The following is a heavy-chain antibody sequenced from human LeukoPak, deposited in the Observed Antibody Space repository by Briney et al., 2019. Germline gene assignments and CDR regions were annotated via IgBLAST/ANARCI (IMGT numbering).Heavy chain of an antibody. D-gene: IGHD2-8*02. CDR3: ARRYGWSKRYYFDY. V-gene: IGHV3-30*03. CDR1: GFTFSSYG. CDR2: ISYDGSNK. J-gene: IGHJ4*02. Sequence: GGSLRLSCAASGFTFSSYGMHWVRQAPGKGLEWVAVISYDGSNKYYADSVKGRFTISRDNAKNSLYLQMNSLRAEDTAVYYCARRYGWSKRYYFDYWGQGTLVTVSS.